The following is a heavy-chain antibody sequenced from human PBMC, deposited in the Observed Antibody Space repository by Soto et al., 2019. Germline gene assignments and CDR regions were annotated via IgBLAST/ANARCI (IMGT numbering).Heavy chain of an antibody. CDR2: INPSGGST. D-gene: IGHD1-26*01. V-gene: IGHV1-46*01. CDR1: GYTFTSYY. Sequence: ASVKVSCKASGYTFTSYYMHWVRQAPGQGLEWMGIINPSGGSTSYAQKFQGRVTMTRDTSTSTVYMELSSLRSEDTAVYYCARANIVGATVDWFDPWGQGTLVTVSS. J-gene: IGHJ5*02. CDR3: ARANIVGATVDWFDP.